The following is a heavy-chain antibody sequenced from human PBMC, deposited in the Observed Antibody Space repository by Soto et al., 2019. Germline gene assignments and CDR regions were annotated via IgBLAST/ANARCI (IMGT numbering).Heavy chain of an antibody. CDR2: IYSGGST. D-gene: IGHD2-2*02. Sequence: EVQLVESGGGLIQPGGSLRLSCAASGFTVSSNYMSWVRQAPGKGLEWVSVIYSGGSTYYADSVKGRFTISRDNSKNTLYLQMNSLRAEDTAVYYCARARYCISTSCYSYYYYGMDVWGQGTTVTVSS. CDR3: ARARYCISTSCYSYYYYGMDV. J-gene: IGHJ6*02. V-gene: IGHV3-53*01. CDR1: GFTVSSNY.